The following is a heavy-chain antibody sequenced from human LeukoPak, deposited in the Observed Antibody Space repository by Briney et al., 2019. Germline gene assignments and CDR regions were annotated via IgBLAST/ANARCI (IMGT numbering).Heavy chain of an antibody. CDR1: GFTFDDYA. Sequence: GGSLRLSCAASGFTFDDYAMSWVRQAPGKGLEWVSGINWNAGSTGYADSVKGRFTISRDNAKNSLYLQMNSLRAEDTAVYYCARRAGAYSHPYDYWGQGTLVTVSS. J-gene: IGHJ4*02. D-gene: IGHD4/OR15-4a*01. CDR2: INWNAGST. V-gene: IGHV3-20*04. CDR3: ARRAGAYSHPYDY.